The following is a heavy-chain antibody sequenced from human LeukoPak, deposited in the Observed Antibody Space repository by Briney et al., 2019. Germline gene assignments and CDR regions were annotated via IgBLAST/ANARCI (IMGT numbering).Heavy chain of an antibody. V-gene: IGHV4-39*01. CDR1: GGSINSTNNY. J-gene: IGHJ3*02. D-gene: IGHD3-10*01. CDR3: ARHIGFDAIDI. Sequence: PSETLSLTCTVSGGSINSTNNYWGWVRQPPGKGLEWIGTIFYSGSTYYNPSLKSRVTISGDTSKNQFSLKLSSVTAADTAVYYCARHIGFDAIDIGGQGTMVTVSS. CDR2: IFYSGST.